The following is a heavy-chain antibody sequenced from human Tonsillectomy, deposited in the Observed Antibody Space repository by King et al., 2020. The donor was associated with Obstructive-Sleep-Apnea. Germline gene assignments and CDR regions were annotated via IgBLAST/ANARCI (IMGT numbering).Heavy chain of an antibody. V-gene: IGHV1-46*03. D-gene: IGHD4-17*01. J-gene: IGHJ4*02. CDR3: ARARGSYGAPRDYLDY. CDR1: GYFFTGYY. Sequence: QLVQSGAEVKKPGASVTLSCKTSGYFFTGYYIHWVRQAPGRGLEWLGIINPSGGPTSYAQTFQGRVTMTRDTSTSTVDMELRSLASEDAAVYYCARARGSYGAPRDYLDYWGQGT. CDR2: INPSGGPT.